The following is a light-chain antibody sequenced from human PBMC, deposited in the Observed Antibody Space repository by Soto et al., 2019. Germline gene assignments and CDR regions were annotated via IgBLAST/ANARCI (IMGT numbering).Light chain of an antibody. CDR2: HTS. CDR3: QQYSVYWT. Sequence: EIVLTQSPGTLSLSPGERATLSCRASQSVSSSYLAWYQQKPGQAPRLLVYHTSNRATGIPDRFSASGSGTEFTLTINSLQPDDFATYYCQQYSVYWTFGQGTKVDIK. CDR1: QSVSSSY. J-gene: IGKJ1*01. V-gene: IGKV3-20*01.